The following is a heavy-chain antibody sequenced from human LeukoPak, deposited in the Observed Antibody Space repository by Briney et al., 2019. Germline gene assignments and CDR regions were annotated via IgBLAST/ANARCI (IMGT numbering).Heavy chain of an antibody. J-gene: IGHJ6*03. CDR1: GGTFSSYA. Sequence: SVKVSCKASGGTFSSYAISWVRQAPGQGLEWMGGIIPIFGTANYAQKFQGRVTITTDESTSTAYMELSSLRSEDTAVYYCATSRRDDYYFYYYMDVWGKGTTVTVSS. CDR2: IIPIFGTA. CDR3: ATSRRDDYYFYYYMDV. V-gene: IGHV1-69*05.